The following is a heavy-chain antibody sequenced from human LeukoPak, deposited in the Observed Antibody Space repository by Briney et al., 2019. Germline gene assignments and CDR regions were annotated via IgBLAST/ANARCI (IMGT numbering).Heavy chain of an antibody. CDR3: AREGSYSSHNWFDP. V-gene: IGHV4-39*07. J-gene: IGHJ5*02. Sequence: SETPSLTCTVSGGSISSSSYYWGWIRQPPGKGLEWIGSIYYSGSTYYNPSLKSRVTISVDTSKNQFSLKLSSVTAADTAVYYCAREGSYSSHNWFDPWGQGTLVTVSS. CDR1: GGSISSSSYY. D-gene: IGHD6-13*01. CDR2: IYYSGST.